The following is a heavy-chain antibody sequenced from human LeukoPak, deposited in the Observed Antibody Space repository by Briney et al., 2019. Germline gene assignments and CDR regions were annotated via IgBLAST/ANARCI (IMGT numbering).Heavy chain of an antibody. V-gene: IGHV1-18*01. CDR1: VYTFSSYG. J-gene: IGHJ4*02. CDR3: ARDEPSGSYYFDY. Sequence: ASVKVSCKASVYTFSSYGISWVRQAPGQGLEWMAWISVYNGNTKYAQKVQGRVTMTTDTSTSTAYMELRSLRSDDTAVYYCARDEPSGSYYFDYWGQGTLVTVSS. D-gene: IGHD1-26*01. CDR2: ISVYNGNT.